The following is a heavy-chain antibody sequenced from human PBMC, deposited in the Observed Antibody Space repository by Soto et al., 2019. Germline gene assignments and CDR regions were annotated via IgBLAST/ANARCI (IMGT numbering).Heavy chain of an antibody. CDR3: ARESSAAGTGWFDP. D-gene: IGHD6-13*01. CDR2: MNPNSGNT. Sequence: QVQLVQSGAEVKKPGASVKVSCKASGYTFTSYDINWVRQATGQGLEWMGWMNPNSGNTGYAQKFQGSVTMTRNTSISTASMELSSLRSEDTAVYYCARESSAAGTGWFDPWGQGTLVTVSS. V-gene: IGHV1-8*01. CDR1: GYTFTSYD. J-gene: IGHJ5*02.